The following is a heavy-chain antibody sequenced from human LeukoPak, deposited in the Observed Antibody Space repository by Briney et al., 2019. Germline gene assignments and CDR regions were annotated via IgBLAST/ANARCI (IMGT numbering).Heavy chain of an antibody. J-gene: IGHJ4*02. CDR2: ISSSGSTI. V-gene: IGHV3-48*03. CDR1: GFTFSSYE. Sequence: GGPLRLSCAASGFTFSSYEMNWVRQAPGKGLEWVSYISSSGSTIYYADSVKGRFTISRDNAKNSLYLQMNSLRAEDTAVYYCARVGAAAATGDFDYWGQGTLVTVSS. D-gene: IGHD6-13*01. CDR3: ARVGAAAATGDFDY.